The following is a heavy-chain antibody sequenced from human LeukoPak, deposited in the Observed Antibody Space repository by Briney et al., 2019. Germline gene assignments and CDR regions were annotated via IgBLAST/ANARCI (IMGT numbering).Heavy chain of an antibody. Sequence: SETLSLTCTVSGGSISSYYWSWIRQPPGKGLEWIGYLYYTGSTNYNPSLKSRVTISGDTSKNQFSLKLSSVTAADTAVYYCARGSAFVTTYRGGNWFDPWGQGTLVTVSS. V-gene: IGHV4-59*01. CDR1: GGSISSYY. CDR2: LYYTGST. J-gene: IGHJ5*02. D-gene: IGHD5-18*01. CDR3: ARGSAFVTTYRGGNWFDP.